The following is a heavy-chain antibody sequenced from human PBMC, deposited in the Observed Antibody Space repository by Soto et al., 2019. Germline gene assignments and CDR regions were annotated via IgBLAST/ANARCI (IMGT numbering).Heavy chain of an antibody. CDR2: IWYDGSNK. CDR1: GFTFSSYG. Sequence: PGGSLRLSCAASGFTFSSYGMHWARQAPGKGLEWVAVIWYDGSNKYYADSVKGRFTISRDNSKNTLYLQMNSLRAEDTAVYYCAREPTVTPYYYYYYGMDVWGQGTTVTVSS. J-gene: IGHJ6*02. V-gene: IGHV3-33*01. CDR3: AREPTVTPYYYYYYGMDV. D-gene: IGHD4-4*01.